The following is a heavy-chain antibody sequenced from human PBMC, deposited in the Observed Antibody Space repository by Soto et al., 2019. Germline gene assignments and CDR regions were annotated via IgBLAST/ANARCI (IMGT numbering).Heavy chain of an antibody. J-gene: IGHJ4*02. Sequence: QVQLQESGPGLVKPSQTLSLTCTVSGAPINSGQFYWNWIRQQPGRGLELSGFVSSKWNTYFNPSLKSRVIIPLDTSKNQFSLQLLTVTPADTAVYFCAREGGTGFSLFDYWGRGTLVTVSS. V-gene: IGHV4-30-4*01. D-gene: IGHD6-19*01. CDR2: VSSKWNT. CDR3: AREGGTGFSLFDY. CDR1: GAPINSGQFY.